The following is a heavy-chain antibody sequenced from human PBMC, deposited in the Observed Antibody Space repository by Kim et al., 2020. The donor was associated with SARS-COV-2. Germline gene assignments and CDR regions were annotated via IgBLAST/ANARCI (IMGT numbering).Heavy chain of an antibody. J-gene: IGHJ6*02. CDR3: AKARGYSYGYYYYYYGMDV. V-gene: IGHV3-9*01. CDR2: ISWNSGSI. CDR1: GFTFDDYA. Sequence: GGSLRLSCAASGFTFDDYAMHWVRQAPGKGLEWVSGISWNSGSIGYADSVKGRFTISRDNAKNSLYLQMNSLRAEDTALYYCAKARGYSYGYYYYYYGMDVWGQGTTVTVSS. D-gene: IGHD5-18*01.